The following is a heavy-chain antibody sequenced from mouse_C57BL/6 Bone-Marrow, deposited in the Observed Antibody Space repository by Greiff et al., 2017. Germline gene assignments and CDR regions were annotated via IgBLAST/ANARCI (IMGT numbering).Heavy chain of an antibody. CDR2: FHPYNDDT. J-gene: IGHJ3*01. CDR1: GYTFTTYP. D-gene: IGHD2-3*01. Sequence: QVQLKESGAELVKPGASVKMSCKASGYTFTTYPIEWMKQNHGKSLEWIGNFHPYNDDTKYNEKFKGKATLTVEKSSSTVYLGLSRLTSDDSAVYYCARADDGFGLAYWGQGTLVTVSA. V-gene: IGHV1-47*01. CDR3: ARADDGFGLAY.